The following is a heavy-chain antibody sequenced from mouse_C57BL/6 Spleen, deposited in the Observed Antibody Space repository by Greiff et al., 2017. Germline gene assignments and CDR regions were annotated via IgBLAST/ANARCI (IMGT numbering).Heavy chain of an antibody. CDR1: GYTFTEYT. CDR3: ARHEAPTWAMDY. D-gene: IGHD2-10*01. V-gene: IGHV1-62-2*01. J-gene: IGHJ4*01. Sequence: QVHVKQSGAELVKPGASVKLSCKASGYTFTEYTIHWVKQRSGQGLEWIGWFYPGSGSIKYNEKFKDKATLTADKSSSTVYMELSRLTSEDSAVYFCARHEAPTWAMDYWGQGTSVTVSS. CDR2: FYPGSGSI.